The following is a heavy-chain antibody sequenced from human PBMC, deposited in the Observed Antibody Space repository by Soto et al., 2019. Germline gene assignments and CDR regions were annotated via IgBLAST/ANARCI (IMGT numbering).Heavy chain of an antibody. D-gene: IGHD2-21*01. Sequence: QVQLQESGPGLVKPSQTLSLTCTVSDGSISSGGYNWSWIRQRPGKGLEWIGNIYYSGRTYYNPSLKSRVTMSVDTSKNQFSLNLSSVTAADTAVYYCARGHMLSRIDPWGQGTLVTVSS. CDR1: DGSISSGGYN. V-gene: IGHV4-31*03. CDR2: IYYSGRT. J-gene: IGHJ5*02. CDR3: ARGHMLSRIDP.